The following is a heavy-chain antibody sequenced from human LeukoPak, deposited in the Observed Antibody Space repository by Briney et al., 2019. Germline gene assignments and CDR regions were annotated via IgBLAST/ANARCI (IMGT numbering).Heavy chain of an antibody. CDR3: ARDLELVYYDSSGYDY. Sequence: GRSLRLSCAASGFALRSDWMQWVRQAPGKGLLWVLRNNSDGSGTTYADAVKGQFTISKDNAKNTLYLQMNSLRAEDTAVYYCARDLELVYYDSSGYDYWGQGTLVTVSS. V-gene: IGHV3-74*03. D-gene: IGHD3-22*01. CDR2: NNSDGSGT. J-gene: IGHJ4*02. CDR1: GFALRSDW.